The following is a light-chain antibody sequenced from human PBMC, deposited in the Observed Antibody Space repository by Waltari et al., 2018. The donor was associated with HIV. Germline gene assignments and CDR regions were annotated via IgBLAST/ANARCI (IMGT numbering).Light chain of an antibody. V-gene: IGLV1-44*01. J-gene: IGLJ2*01. Sequence: QSVLTQPPSASGTPGQRVTISCPGSSSNIGSNTVKWYQHLPGTSPKLPIYSNNHRPSAVPARFDGSKSGTSASLAISGLQFEDEAAYYCAAWDDSLKVVFGVGTKLTVL. CDR2: SNN. CDR1: SSNIGSNT. CDR3: AAWDDSLKVV.